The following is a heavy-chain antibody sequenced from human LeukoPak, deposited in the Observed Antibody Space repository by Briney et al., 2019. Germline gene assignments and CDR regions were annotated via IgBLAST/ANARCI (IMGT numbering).Heavy chain of an antibody. J-gene: IGHJ4*01. V-gene: IGHV3-21*01. CDR2: ISTSSTYI. CDR1: GFTFSSYS. D-gene: IGHD1-20*01. Sequence: GGSLRLSCAASGFTFSSYSMNWVRQAPGKGLEWVSSISTSSTYIYYADSVKGRFTISRDNAKNSLYLQMNSLRAEDTAVYYCARDPPFIIGTTFFDYWGHGTLVTVSS. CDR3: ARDPPFIIGTTFFDY.